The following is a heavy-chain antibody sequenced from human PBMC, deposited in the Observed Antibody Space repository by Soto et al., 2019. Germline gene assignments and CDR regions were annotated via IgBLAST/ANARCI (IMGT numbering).Heavy chain of an antibody. J-gene: IGHJ6*02. Sequence: QVQLVESGGGLVKPGGSLRLSCAASGFTFSDYYMSWIRQAPGKGLERVSYISSSGSTIYYADSVKGRLPISRDNAKTSRDLQMNSLRAEDTAVYYCARDGRGGAVAGIYGMDVWGQGTTVTVSS. CDR3: ARDGRGGAVAGIYGMDV. V-gene: IGHV3-11*01. D-gene: IGHD6-19*01. CDR2: ISSSGSTI. CDR1: GFTFSDYY.